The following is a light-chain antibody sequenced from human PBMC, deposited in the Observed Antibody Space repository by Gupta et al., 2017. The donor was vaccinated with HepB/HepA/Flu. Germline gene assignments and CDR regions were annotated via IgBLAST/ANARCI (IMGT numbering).Light chain of an antibody. CDR3: QTWSTGIWV. CDR1: SGHISYA. V-gene: IGLV4-69*01. Sequence: HPVLTQSPSASASLRAPVKPTATLSSGHISYAIEWHQQQPEKVPRYLMMLNSDGSHSKGDGIPDCFSDSSSWADRSLTISSLQSEDESYYYSQTWSTGIWVFGGGTKLTVL. J-gene: IGLJ3*02. CDR2: LNSDGSH.